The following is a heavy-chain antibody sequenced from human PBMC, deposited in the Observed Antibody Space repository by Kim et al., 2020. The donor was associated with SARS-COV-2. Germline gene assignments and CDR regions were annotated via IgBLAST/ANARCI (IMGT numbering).Heavy chain of an antibody. CDR1: GGTFSSYA. CDR2: IIPIFGTA. Sequence: SVKVSCKASGGTFSSYAISWVRQAPGQGLEWMGGIIPIFGTANYAQKFQGRVTITADESTSTAYMELSSLRSEDTAVYYCARDRDYGDYFDYWGQGTLVTVSS. V-gene: IGHV1-69*13. CDR3: ARDRDYGDYFDY. J-gene: IGHJ4*02. D-gene: IGHD4-17*01.